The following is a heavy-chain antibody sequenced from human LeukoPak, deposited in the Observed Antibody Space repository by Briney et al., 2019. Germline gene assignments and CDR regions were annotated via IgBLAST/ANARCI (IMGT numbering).Heavy chain of an antibody. V-gene: IGHV3-48*03. CDR3: AELGITMIGGV. D-gene: IGHD3-10*02. Sequence: QSGGSLRLSCAASGFTFSSYEMNWVRQAPGKGLEWVSYISSSGSTIYYADSVKGRFTISRDNANNSLYLQMNSLRAEDTAVYYCAELGITMIGGVWGKGTTVTISS. CDR1: GFTFSSYE. CDR2: ISSSGSTI. J-gene: IGHJ6*04.